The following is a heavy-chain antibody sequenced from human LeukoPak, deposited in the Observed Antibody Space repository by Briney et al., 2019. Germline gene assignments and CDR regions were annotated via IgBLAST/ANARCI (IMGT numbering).Heavy chain of an antibody. CDR3: ARGGVLRQWYFDL. J-gene: IGHJ2*01. D-gene: IGHD2/OR15-2a*01. V-gene: IGHV3-9*01. Sequence: GGSLRLSCAASGFTFDDYAMPWVRQAPGKGLEWVSGISWNSGSIGYADSVKGRFTISRDNAKNSLYLQMNSLRAEDTALYYCARGGVLRQWYFDLWGRGTLVTVSS. CDR2: ISWNSGSI. CDR1: GFTFDDYA.